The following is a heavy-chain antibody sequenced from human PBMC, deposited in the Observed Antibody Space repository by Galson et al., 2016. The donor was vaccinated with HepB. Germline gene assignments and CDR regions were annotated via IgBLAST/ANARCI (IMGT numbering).Heavy chain of an antibody. D-gene: IGHD1-26*01. CDR1: GFNLRYYA. CDR2: ISGSGGST. V-gene: IGHV3-23*01. Sequence: SLRLSCAGSGFNLRYYAMTWVRQAPGKGLEWVSGISGSGGSTFYADSVKGRFTISRDNAKNSLYLQMNSLRGEDTALYYCTKDRSRSTFYHYAMDVWGQGTTVTVSS. CDR3: TKDRSRSTFYHYAMDV. J-gene: IGHJ6*02.